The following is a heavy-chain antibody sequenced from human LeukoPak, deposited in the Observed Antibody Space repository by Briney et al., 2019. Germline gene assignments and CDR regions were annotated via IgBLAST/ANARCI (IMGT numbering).Heavy chain of an antibody. V-gene: IGHV4-4*02. CDR2: ISLTGLT. Sequence: PSGTLSLTCGVSGGSISNTNWWSWVRQPPGQGLEWIGEISLTGLTHYNPSLESRVTVSLDKSKNQPSPNMTSVTAADTAVYYCSGKNGAFSPFGYWGQGTLVTVLS. J-gene: IGHJ4*02. CDR3: SGKNGAFSPFGY. CDR1: GGSISNTNW. D-gene: IGHD2-8*01.